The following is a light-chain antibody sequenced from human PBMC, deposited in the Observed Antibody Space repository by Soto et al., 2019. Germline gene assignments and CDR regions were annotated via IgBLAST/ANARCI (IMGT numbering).Light chain of an antibody. Sequence: ERVMTQCPATLSVSPGERATLACRASQSVSSNLAWYQNQPGQAPRLLIYGASTRATGIPARFSGSGSSAEFTLTIGSLQSEDSAVYYCQHYNNWPWTFGQGTKVEIK. J-gene: IGKJ1*01. CDR2: GAS. CDR3: QHYNNWPWT. CDR1: QSVSSN. V-gene: IGKV3-15*01.